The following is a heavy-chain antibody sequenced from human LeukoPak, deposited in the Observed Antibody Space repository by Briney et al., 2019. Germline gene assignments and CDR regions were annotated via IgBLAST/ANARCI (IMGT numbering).Heavy chain of an antibody. CDR2: IYTSGGT. Sequence: SETLSLTCAVSGGSISSYYWSWIRQPAGKGLEWIGRIYTSGGTNYNPSLKSRVTMSVDTSKNQFSLKLSSVTAADTAVYYCARDAYYYGSGSSPLDPWGQGTLVTVSS. CDR3: ARDAYYYGSGSSPLDP. J-gene: IGHJ5*02. D-gene: IGHD3-10*01. V-gene: IGHV4-4*07. CDR1: GGSISSYY.